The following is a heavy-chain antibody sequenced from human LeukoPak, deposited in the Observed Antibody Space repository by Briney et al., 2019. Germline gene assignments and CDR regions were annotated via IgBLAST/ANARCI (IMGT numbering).Heavy chain of an antibody. CDR1: GGSIRGHY. CDR3: ARKLTASPTTAYYFDY. CDR2: IYHSGTT. D-gene: IGHD2-21*02. Sequence: SETLSLTCTVSGGSIRGHYWSWIRQPPGKGLEWIGYIYHSGTTNYNPPLRSRVTISIDTSKNQFSLTLSSVTAADTVVYYCARKLTASPTTAYYFDYRGQGSLVTVSS. V-gene: IGHV4-59*11. J-gene: IGHJ4*02.